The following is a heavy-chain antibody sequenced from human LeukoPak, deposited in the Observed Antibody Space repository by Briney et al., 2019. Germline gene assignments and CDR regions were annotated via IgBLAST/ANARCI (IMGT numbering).Heavy chain of an antibody. CDR1: GYTFTSYY. Sequence: ASVKVSCKASGYTFTSYYMYWVRQAPGQGLEWMGIINPSGGSTSYAQKFQGRVTMTRDTSTSTVYMELSSLRSEDTAVYYCARVQPNWAFDYWGQGTLVTVSS. CDR3: ARVQPNWAFDY. CDR2: INPSGGST. V-gene: IGHV1-46*03. D-gene: IGHD7-27*01. J-gene: IGHJ4*02.